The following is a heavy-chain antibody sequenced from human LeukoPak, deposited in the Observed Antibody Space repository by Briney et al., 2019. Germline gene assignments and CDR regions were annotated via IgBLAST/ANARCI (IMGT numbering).Heavy chain of an antibody. CDR1: GFTIGPYA. V-gene: IGHV3-43*02. CDR2: IKADGSGT. J-gene: IGHJ6*02. CDR3: ATWAFYHNLDV. D-gene: IGHD2/OR15-2a*01. Sequence: PGGALRLSCAASGFTIGPYAMYWVRQGPGRGLEWVSVIKADGSGTFYADSVRGRFTTSRDNSKNSLYLQINSLTSEDTALYHCATWAFYHNLDVWGQGTTVIVSS.